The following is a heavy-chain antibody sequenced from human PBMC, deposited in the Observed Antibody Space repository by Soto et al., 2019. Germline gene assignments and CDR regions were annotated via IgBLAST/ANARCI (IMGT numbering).Heavy chain of an antibody. CDR3: ARCTGSGFRPGTHRFNWFDP. Sequence: QVQLVQSGAEVKQPGSSVKVSCQASGVTFSSFAISWVRQAPGQGLEWMGGIIPIFRTPNYAQNFEGRVTITADESTSSVYMELSTLRSEDTAVYYCARCTGSGFRPGTHRFNWFDPWGQGTLVTVS. CDR1: GVTFSSFA. CDR2: IIPIFRTP. D-gene: IGHD5-12*01. J-gene: IGHJ5*02. V-gene: IGHV1-69*01.